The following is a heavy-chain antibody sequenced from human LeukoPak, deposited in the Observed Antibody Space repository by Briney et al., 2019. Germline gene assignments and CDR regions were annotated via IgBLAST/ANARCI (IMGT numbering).Heavy chain of an antibody. CDR1: GYTFTSYD. D-gene: IGHD1-26*01. CDR2: MNPKSGNT. CDR3: ARVTGSIDY. J-gene: IGHJ4*02. Sequence: ASVTVSCTASGYTFTSYDINWVRQAAGQGLEWMGWMNPKSGNTGYAQKFQGRVTMTRDTSISTAYMELSSLRSEDTAVYYCARVTGSIDYWGQGTLVTVSS. V-gene: IGHV1-8*01.